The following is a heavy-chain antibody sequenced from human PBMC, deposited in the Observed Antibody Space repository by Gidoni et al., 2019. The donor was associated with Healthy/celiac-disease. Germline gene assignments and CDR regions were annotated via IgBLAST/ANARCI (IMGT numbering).Heavy chain of an antibody. CDR3: ARGETTRFYGMDV. Sequence: VQLVESGGGLVQPGGSLRLSCAASGFTVSSNYMSWVRQAPGKGLEWVSVIYSGGSTYYADSVKGRFTISRDNSKNTLYLQMNSLRAEDTAVYYCARGETTRFYGMDVWGQGTTVTVSS. D-gene: IGHD3-9*01. J-gene: IGHJ6*02. V-gene: IGHV3-66*01. CDR2: IYSGGST. CDR1: GFTVSSNY.